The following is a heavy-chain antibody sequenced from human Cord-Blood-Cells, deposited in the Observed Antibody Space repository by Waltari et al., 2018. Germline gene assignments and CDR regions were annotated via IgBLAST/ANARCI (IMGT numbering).Heavy chain of an antibody. V-gene: IGHV3-23*01. CDR3: AKDQGYCSGGSCYSVTAFDI. J-gene: IGHJ3*02. D-gene: IGHD2-15*01. CDR1: GFTFSSYA. Sequence: EVQLLESGGGLVQPGGSLRLSCAASGFTFSSYAMSWVRQAPGKGLEWVSAISGSGGSTYSADAVTGLVTIARDDSKNTLYLQMNSLRAEDTAVYYCAKDQGYCSGGSCYSVTAFDIWGQGTMVTVSS. CDR2: ISGSGGST.